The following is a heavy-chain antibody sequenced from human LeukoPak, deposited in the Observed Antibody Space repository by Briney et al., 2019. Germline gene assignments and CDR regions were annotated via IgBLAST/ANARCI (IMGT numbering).Heavy chain of an antibody. Sequence: SETLSLTCTVSGGSISSYYWSWIRQPPGKGLEWIGYIYSSGDTSYNPSLKSRVTISVDTSKNQFSLNLRSVTAADTAVYYCARYASDGWRFDYWGQGTLVTVSS. V-gene: IGHV4-59*01. CDR1: GGSISSYY. J-gene: IGHJ4*02. D-gene: IGHD5-24*01. CDR3: ARYASDGWRFDY. CDR2: IYSSGDT.